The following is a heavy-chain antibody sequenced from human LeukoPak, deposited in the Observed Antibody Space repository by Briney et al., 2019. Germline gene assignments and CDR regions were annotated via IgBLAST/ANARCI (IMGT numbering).Heavy chain of an antibody. D-gene: IGHD3-10*01. Sequence: GGSLRLSCAASGFTFSSYWMSWVRQAPGKGLEWVANIKQDGSEKYYVDSVKGRFTISRDNAKYSLYLQMNSLRAEDTAVYYCARDGYYYGSGSYSPLDYWGQGTLVTVSS. V-gene: IGHV3-7*01. CDR1: GFTFSSYW. J-gene: IGHJ4*02. CDR2: IKQDGSEK. CDR3: ARDGYYYGSGSYSPLDY.